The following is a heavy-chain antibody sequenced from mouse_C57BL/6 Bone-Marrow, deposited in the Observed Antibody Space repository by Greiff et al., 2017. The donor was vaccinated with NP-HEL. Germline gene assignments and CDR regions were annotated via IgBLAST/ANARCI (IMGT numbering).Heavy chain of an antibody. CDR1: GFTFSDYY. CDR2: ISNGGGST. J-gene: IGHJ1*03. Sequence: EVKLVESGGGLVQPGGSLKLSCAASGFTFSDYYMYWVRQTPEKRLEWVAYISNGGGSTYYPDTVKGRFTISRDNAKNTLYLQMSRLKSEDTAMYYCARRESNFWYFDVWGTGTTVTVSS. V-gene: IGHV5-12*01. CDR3: ARRESNFWYFDV. D-gene: IGHD2-5*01.